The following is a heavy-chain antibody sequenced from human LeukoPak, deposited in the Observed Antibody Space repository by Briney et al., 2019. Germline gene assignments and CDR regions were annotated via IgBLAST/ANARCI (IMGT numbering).Heavy chain of an antibody. CDR1: GYIYTNYG. CDR2: ISTYNGNT. Sequence: ASVKVSSTASGYIYTNYGIGWVRQAPGQGLEWMGWISTYNGNTHYAQMLQGRVTMTTDTSTTTAYMELRSLRSDDTAMYYCARGCASTSCYLFDYWGQGTLVTVSS. J-gene: IGHJ4*02. D-gene: IGHD2-2*01. CDR3: ARGCASTSCYLFDY. V-gene: IGHV1-18*01.